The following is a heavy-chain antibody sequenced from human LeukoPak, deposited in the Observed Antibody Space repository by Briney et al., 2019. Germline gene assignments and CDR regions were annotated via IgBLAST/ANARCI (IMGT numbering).Heavy chain of an antibody. Sequence: GGSLRLSCAASGFTFSSYAMHWVRQAPGKGLEWVAVISFDGSNTYYADSVKGRFTISRDNSKNTLYLQMNSLRTEDTAVYYCARVRVGAYDFEYWGQGTLVTVSS. CDR2: ISFDGSNT. V-gene: IGHV3-30*01. CDR3: ARVRVGAYDFEY. J-gene: IGHJ4*02. CDR1: GFTFSSYA. D-gene: IGHD3-10*01.